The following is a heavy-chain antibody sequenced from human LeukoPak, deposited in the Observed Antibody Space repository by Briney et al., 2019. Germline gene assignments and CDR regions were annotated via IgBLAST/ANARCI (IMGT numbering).Heavy chain of an antibody. CDR3: AKGAWSGYYWAFDY. V-gene: IGHV3-23*01. D-gene: IGHD3-3*01. CDR1: GFTFSSYA. Sequence: GGSLRLSCAASGFTFSSYAMNWVRQAPGKGLEWISLITDSGGSTYYADSVKGRFTISRDNSKNTLYLQMNSLRTEDTAVYYCAKGAWSGYYWAFDYWGQGTLVTVSS. CDR2: ITDSGGST. J-gene: IGHJ4*02.